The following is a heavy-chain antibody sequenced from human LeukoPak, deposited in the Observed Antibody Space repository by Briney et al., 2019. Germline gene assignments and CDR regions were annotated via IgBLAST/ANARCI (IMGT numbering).Heavy chain of an antibody. CDR2: IKEDGSET. CDR3: AKGSSGWYSSGFDY. Sequence: GGSLRLSCAASGFIFKKYWMNWVRQVPGKGLECLANIKEDGSETYYADSVKGRFTISRDNSKNTLYLQMNSLRAEDTAVYYCAKGSSGWYSSGFDYWGQGTLVTVSS. D-gene: IGHD6-19*01. J-gene: IGHJ4*02. CDR1: GFIFKKYW. V-gene: IGHV3-7*03.